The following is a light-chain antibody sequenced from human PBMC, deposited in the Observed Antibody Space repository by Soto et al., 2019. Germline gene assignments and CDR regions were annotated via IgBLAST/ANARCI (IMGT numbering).Light chain of an antibody. CDR1: QSISSW. V-gene: IGKV1-5*03. J-gene: IGKJ4*01. CDR2: KAS. Sequence: DIQMTQSPSTLYASVGDIVTITCRASQSISSWLAWYQQKPGKAPKLLIYKASSLESGVPSRFSGSGSGTEFTLTISSLQPDDFATYYCQQYNSYSLTFGGGTKVEIK. CDR3: QQYNSYSLT.